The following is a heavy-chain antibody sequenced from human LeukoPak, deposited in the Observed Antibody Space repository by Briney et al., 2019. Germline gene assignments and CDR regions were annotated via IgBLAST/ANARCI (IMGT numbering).Heavy chain of an antibody. V-gene: IGHV1-8*01. CDR1: GYTFTSYD. J-gene: IGHJ3*02. CDR2: MNPNSGNT. D-gene: IGHD5-24*01. Sequence: ASVKVSCEASGYTFTSYDINWVRQATGQGREWMGWMNPNSGNTGYAQKFQGRVTMTRNTSISTAYMELSSLRSEDTAVYYCASSGMATVAGAFDIWGQGTMVTVSS. CDR3: ASSGMATVAGAFDI.